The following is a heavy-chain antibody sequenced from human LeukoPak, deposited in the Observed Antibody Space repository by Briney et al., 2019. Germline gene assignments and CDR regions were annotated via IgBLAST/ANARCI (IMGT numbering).Heavy chain of an antibody. CDR3: ARSPVSDSSGREPFDI. Sequence: PSETLSLTCAVYGGSFSGYYWSWIRQPPGKGLEWIGEINHSGSTNYNPSLKSRVTISVDTSKNQFSPKLSSVTAADTAVYYCARSPVSDSSGREPFDIWGQGTMVTVSS. CDR2: INHSGST. D-gene: IGHD3-22*01. V-gene: IGHV4-34*01. J-gene: IGHJ3*02. CDR1: GGSFSGYY.